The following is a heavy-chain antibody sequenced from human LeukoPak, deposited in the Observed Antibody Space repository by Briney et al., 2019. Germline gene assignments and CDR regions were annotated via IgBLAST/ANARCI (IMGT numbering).Heavy chain of an antibody. CDR2: IYYSGNT. CDR1: GGSISSYY. V-gene: IGHV4-4*07. J-gene: IGHJ4*02. CDR3: ARGYDILTGYYHHFDY. Sequence: PSETLSLTFTVSGGSISSYYWSWIRQPAGKGLEWIGSIYYSGNTYYNASLKSQVSISIDTSKNQFSLKLSSVTAADTAVYYCARGYDILTGYYHHFDYWGQGTLVTVSS. D-gene: IGHD3-9*01.